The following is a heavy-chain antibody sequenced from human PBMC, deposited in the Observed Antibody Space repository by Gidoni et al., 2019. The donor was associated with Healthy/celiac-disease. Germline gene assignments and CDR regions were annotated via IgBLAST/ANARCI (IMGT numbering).Heavy chain of an antibody. Sequence: QVQLVQSGAEVKKPGASVKVSCKASGYTFTSYYMHWVRQAPGQGLEWMGIINPSGGSTSYAQKFQGRVTMTRDTSTSTVYMELSSLRSEDTAVYYCARDPNSYGTTGNWFDPWGQGTLVTVSS. CDR3: ARDPNSYGTTGNWFDP. D-gene: IGHD5-18*01. J-gene: IGHJ5*02. V-gene: IGHV1-46*01. CDR1: GYTFTSYY. CDR2: INPSGGST.